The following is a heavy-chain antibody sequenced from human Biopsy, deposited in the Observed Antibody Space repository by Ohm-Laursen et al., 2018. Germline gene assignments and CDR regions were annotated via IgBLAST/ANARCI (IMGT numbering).Heavy chain of an antibody. Sequence: SRRLSCTASGFNFGDSGMGWFRQAPGEGLECVGLIRSESSGGTREYAAPVKGRFTVSRDDSKSIAYLDMNSLKTEDTAMYYCSKWTGGYSYSSLWGRGTLVTVSS. J-gene: IGHJ4*02. V-gene: IGHV3-49*03. CDR3: SKWTGGYSYSSL. CDR1: GFNFGDSG. CDR2: IRSESSGGTR. D-gene: IGHD5-12*01.